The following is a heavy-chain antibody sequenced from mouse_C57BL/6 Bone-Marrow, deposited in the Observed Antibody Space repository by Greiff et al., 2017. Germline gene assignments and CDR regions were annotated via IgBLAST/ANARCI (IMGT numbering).Heavy chain of an antibody. CDR1: GFTFSDYY. CDR3: AGPHGGYGSSYDYAMDY. V-gene: IGHV5-12*01. Sequence: DVKLVESGGGLVQPGGSLKLSCAASGFTFSDYYMYWVRQTPEKRLEWVAYISNGGGSTYYPATVKGRFTISRDNAKKTLYLQMSRLKYEDTAMYYCAGPHGGYGSSYDYAMDYWGQGTSVTVSS. D-gene: IGHD1-1*01. CDR2: ISNGGGST. J-gene: IGHJ4*01.